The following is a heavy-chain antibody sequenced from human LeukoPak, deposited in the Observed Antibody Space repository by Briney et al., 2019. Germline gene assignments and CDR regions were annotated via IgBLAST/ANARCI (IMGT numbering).Heavy chain of an antibody. Sequence: GESLKISCKGSGYSFNTFWIGWVRQTPETGLEWMGNIYPSHSETKYRPSFKGQVTISVAKSITTAYLRLSSLKASDTAMYYCARLIYFGSGRTYFDSWGQGTLVTVSS. D-gene: IGHD3-10*01. J-gene: IGHJ4*02. V-gene: IGHV5-51*01. CDR2: IYPSHSET. CDR1: GYSFNTFW. CDR3: ARLIYFGSGRTYFDS.